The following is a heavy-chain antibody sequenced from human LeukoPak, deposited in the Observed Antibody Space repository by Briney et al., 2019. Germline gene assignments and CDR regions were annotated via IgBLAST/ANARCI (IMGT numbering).Heavy chain of an antibody. CDR2: ISSSSSYT. D-gene: IGHD3-22*01. CDR3: ARDRPYYYDSSGYGTG. V-gene: IGHV3-11*06. Sequence: PGGSLRLSCAASGFTFSDYYMSWIRQAPGKGLEWVSYISSSSSYTNYADSVKGRFTISRDNAKNSLYLQMNSLRAEDTAVYYCARDRPYYYDSSGYGTGWGQGTLVTVSS. J-gene: IGHJ4*02. CDR1: GFTFSDYY.